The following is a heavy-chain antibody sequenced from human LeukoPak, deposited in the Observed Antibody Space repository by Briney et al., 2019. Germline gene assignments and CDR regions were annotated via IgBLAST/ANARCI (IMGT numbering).Heavy chain of an antibody. Sequence: SETLSLTCTVSGGSINTDSYYWSWIRQPPGKGLEWIGYIYFTGTTYYNPSLKSRVTISIDSSKNQFSLRLTSLTAADRAVFYCARTDSSSWFDYWGRGSLVTVSS. V-gene: IGHV4-31*03. J-gene: IGHJ4*02. CDR3: ARTDSSSWFDY. D-gene: IGHD6-13*01. CDR2: IYFTGTT. CDR1: GGSINTDSYY.